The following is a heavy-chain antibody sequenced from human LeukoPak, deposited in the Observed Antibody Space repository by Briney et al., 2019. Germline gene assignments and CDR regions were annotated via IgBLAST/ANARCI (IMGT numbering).Heavy chain of an antibody. CDR1: GFTFSDYY. Sequence: NPGGSLRLSCAASGFTFSDYYMSWIRQAPGKGLEWVSYISSSGSTIYYADSVKGRFTISRDNAKNSLYLQMNSLRAEDTAVYYCARDYGGGEYNWFDPWGQGTLVTVSS. CDR3: ARDYGGGEYNWFDP. J-gene: IGHJ5*02. CDR2: ISSSGSTI. D-gene: IGHD4-23*01. V-gene: IGHV3-11*01.